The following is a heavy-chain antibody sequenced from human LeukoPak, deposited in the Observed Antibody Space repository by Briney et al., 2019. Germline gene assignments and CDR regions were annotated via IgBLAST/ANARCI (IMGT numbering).Heavy chain of an antibody. D-gene: IGHD3-22*01. CDR2: IYPGDSDT. V-gene: IGHV5-51*01. CDR1: GYSFTSYW. Sequence: GESLKIFCKGSGYSFTSYWIGWVRQMPGKGLEWMGIIYPGDSDTSYSPSFQGQVTISADKSISTAYLQWSNLKASDTAMYYCARRYYYDSSGYFDYWGQGTLVTVSS. J-gene: IGHJ4*02. CDR3: ARRYYYDSSGYFDY.